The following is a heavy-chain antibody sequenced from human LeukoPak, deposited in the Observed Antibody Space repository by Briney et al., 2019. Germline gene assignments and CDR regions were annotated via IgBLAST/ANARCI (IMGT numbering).Heavy chain of an antibody. Sequence: SQTLSLACTVSGGSISNGDYYWSWIRQPPGKGLEWIGYIYYSGSTYYNPSLKSRVTISVDTSKNQFSLKLSSVTAADTAVYYCARGSDIVATTYWFDPWGQGTLVTVSS. CDR3: ARGSDIVATTYWFDP. D-gene: IGHD5-12*01. J-gene: IGHJ5*02. V-gene: IGHV4-30-4*01. CDR1: GGSISNGDYY. CDR2: IYYSGST.